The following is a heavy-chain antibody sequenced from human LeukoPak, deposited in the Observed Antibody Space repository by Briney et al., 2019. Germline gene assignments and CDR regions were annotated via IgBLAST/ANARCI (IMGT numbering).Heavy chain of an antibody. CDR2: ISSDGDGT. J-gene: IGHJ5*02. D-gene: IGHD3-10*01. CDR1: GFTFSSYA. Sequence: GGSLRLSCSASGFTFSSYAMHWVRQAPGKGLEYVSAISSDGDGTYNADSVKGRFTISRDNSKNTLYLQMSSLRTEDTAVYYCVRSSASSGPNCFDPWGQGTLVTVSS. V-gene: IGHV3-64D*09. CDR3: VRSSASSGPNCFDP.